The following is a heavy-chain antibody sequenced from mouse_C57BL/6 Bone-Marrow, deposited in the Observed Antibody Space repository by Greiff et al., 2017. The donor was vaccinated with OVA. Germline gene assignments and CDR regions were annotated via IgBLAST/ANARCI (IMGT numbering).Heavy chain of an antibody. V-gene: IGHV1-74*01. J-gene: IGHJ2*01. Sequence: QVQLQQPGAELVKPGASVKVSCKASGYTFTNYWMHWVKQRPGQGLEWIGRIHPSDSDTNYNQKFKGKATLTADKSSSTAYMQLSSLTSEDSAVYFCAITTVVATYYFDYWGQGTTLTVSS. CDR1: GYTFTNYW. CDR3: AITTVVATYYFDY. D-gene: IGHD1-1*01. CDR2: IHPSDSDT.